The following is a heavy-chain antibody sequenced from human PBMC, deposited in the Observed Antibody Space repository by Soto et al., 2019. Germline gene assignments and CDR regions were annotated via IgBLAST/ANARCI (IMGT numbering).Heavy chain of an antibody. J-gene: IGHJ4*02. CDR3: ARDYDSSGDY. CDR1: GGSISTSSYY. Sequence: PSETLSLTCTVSGGSISTSSYYWGWIRQPPGKGLEWIGSIYYSGSTYYNPFLKSRVTISVDTSKNQFSLKLSPVTAADTAVYYCARDYDSSGDYWGQGTLVTVSS. D-gene: IGHD3-22*01. V-gene: IGHV4-39*01. CDR2: IYYSGST.